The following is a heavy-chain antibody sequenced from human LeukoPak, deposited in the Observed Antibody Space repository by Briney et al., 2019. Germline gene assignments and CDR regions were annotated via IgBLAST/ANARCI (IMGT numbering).Heavy chain of an antibody. Sequence: PSETLSLTCAVSGYSISSGYYCGWIRQPPGKGLEWIGSIYHSGSTYYNPSLKSRVTISVDTSKNQFSLKLSSVTAADTAVYYCARVYTSYYSDSSGYHYYFDYWGQGTLVTVSS. J-gene: IGHJ4*02. V-gene: IGHV4-38-2*01. CDR3: ARVYTSYYSDSSGYHYYFDY. CDR2: IYHSGST. CDR1: GYSISSGYY. D-gene: IGHD3-22*01.